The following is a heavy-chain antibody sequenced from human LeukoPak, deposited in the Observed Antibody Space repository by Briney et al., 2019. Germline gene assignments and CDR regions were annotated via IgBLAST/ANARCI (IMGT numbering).Heavy chain of an antibody. J-gene: IGHJ6*03. CDR2: ISSSGSTI. D-gene: IGHD6-19*01. Sequence: PGGPLRLSCAASGFTFSSYEMNWVRQAPGKGLEWVSYISSSGSTIYYADSVKGRFTISRDNAKNSLYLQMNSLRAEDTAVYYCARDGSSGWPPPYYYYYMDVWGKGTTVTVSS. CDR1: GFTFSSYE. V-gene: IGHV3-48*03. CDR3: ARDGSSGWPPPYYYYYMDV.